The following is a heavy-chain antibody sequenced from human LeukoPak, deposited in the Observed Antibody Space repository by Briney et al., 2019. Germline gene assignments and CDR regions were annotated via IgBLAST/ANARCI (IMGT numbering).Heavy chain of an antibody. V-gene: IGHV1-2*02. Sequence: ASVKVSCKASGYTFTGYYMHWVRQAPGQGLEWMGWINPNSGGTNYAQKFQGRVTMARDTSISTAYMELSRLRSDDTAVYYCARAHYSLYSSRPIDYRGQGTLVTVSS. D-gene: IGHD6-13*01. CDR2: INPNSGGT. CDR1: GYTFTGYY. J-gene: IGHJ4*02. CDR3: ARAHYSLYSSRPIDY.